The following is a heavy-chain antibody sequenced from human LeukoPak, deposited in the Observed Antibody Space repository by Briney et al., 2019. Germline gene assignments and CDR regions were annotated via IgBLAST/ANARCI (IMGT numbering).Heavy chain of an antibody. CDR3: AREIGDYYDSSGYRTYYFDY. CDR2: IYTSGST. CDR1: GGPISSYY. V-gene: IGHV4-4*07. J-gene: IGHJ4*02. Sequence: SETLSLTCTVSGGPISSYYWSWIRQPAGKGLEWIGRIYTSGSTNYNPSLKSRITMSVDTSKNQISLKLSSVTAADTAVHYCAREIGDYYDSSGYRTYYFDYWDQGTLVTVSS. D-gene: IGHD3-22*01.